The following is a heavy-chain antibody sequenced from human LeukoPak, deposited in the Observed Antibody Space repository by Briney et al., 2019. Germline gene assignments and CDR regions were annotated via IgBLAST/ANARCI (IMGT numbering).Heavy chain of an antibody. J-gene: IGHJ3*02. CDR1: GGTFSSYA. CDR2: IIPILGIA. D-gene: IGHD4-23*01. CDR3: ARDHGGNSVGAFDI. Sequence: SVKVSCKASGGTFSSYAISWVRQAPGQGLEWMGRIIPILGIANYAQKFQGRVTITADKSTSTAYMELSSLRSEDTAVYYCARDHGGNSVGAFDIWGQGTMVTVSS. V-gene: IGHV1-69*04.